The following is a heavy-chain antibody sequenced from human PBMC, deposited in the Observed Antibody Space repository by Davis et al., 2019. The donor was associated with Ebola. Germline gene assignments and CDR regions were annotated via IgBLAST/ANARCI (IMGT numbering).Heavy chain of an antibody. CDR1: GFTFSNYG. V-gene: IGHV3-33*03. D-gene: IGHD7-27*01. CDR2: IWYEGVNK. CDR3: AKTNWDGDSPGILDS. Sequence: GESLKISCAASGFTFSNYGMHWVRQSPGTGLEWVAVIWYEGVNKFYADSVKGRFTISRDTSKKTVFLEMNSLRAEDTAVYYCAKTNWDGDSPGILDSWGRGTLVSVSS. J-gene: IGHJ4*02.